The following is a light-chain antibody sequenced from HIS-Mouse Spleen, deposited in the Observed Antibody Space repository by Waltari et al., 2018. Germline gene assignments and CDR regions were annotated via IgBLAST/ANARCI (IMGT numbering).Light chain of an antibody. CDR3: CSYAGSSTVV. J-gene: IGLJ2*01. CDR2: EGS. V-gene: IGLV2-23*01. CDR1: RSDVGSYNL. Sequence: QSALTQPASVSGSPGQSITIPCTGTRSDVGSYNLVPWYQQHPGKAPKPMIYEGSKRPSGVSNRFSGSKSGNTASLTISGLQAEDEADYYCCSYAGSSTVVFGGGTKLTVL.